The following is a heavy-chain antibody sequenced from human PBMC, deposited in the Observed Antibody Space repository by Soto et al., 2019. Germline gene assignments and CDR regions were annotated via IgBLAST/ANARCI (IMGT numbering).Heavy chain of an antibody. J-gene: IGHJ2*01. Sequence: QVQLVQSGAEVKKPGSSVKVSCKASGGTFSSYAISWVRQAPGQGLEWIGGIIPIFGTANYAQKFQGRVTITADESTSTAYMELSSLRSEDTAVYYCARVRDSSGFDRRYWYFDLWGRGTLVTVSS. CDR2: IIPIFGTA. V-gene: IGHV1-69*12. D-gene: IGHD3-22*01. CDR3: ARVRDSSGFDRRYWYFDL. CDR1: GGTFSSYA.